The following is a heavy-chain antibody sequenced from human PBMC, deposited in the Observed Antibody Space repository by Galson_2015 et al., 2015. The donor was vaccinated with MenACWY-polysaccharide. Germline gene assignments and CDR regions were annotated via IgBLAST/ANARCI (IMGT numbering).Heavy chain of an antibody. J-gene: IGHJ4*02. CDR1: GGSISSSSCY. CDR2: IYYSGST. Sequence: SETLSLTCTVSGGSISSSSCYWVWIRQPPGKGLEFIGSIYYSGSTYYNPSLEGRVTISVDTSKNQFSLKLSSVTAADTAVYYCARDSIFCSSTSCGDWGQGTLVTVSS. D-gene: IGHD2-2*01. V-gene: IGHV4-39*07. CDR3: ARDSIFCSSTSCGD.